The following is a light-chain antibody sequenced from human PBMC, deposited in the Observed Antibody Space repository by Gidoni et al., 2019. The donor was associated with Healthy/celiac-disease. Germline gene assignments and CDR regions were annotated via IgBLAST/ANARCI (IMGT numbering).Light chain of an antibody. CDR3: QQYGSSPPGLT. CDR2: VAS. V-gene: IGKV3-20*01. Sequence: EIVLTQSPGTLSLSPGERATLSCRASQRVSSSYLAWYQQKPGQAPRLLIYVASSRATVIPDRFRGSGSGKDFTLTISRLEPEDVAVYYCQQYGSSPPGLTFGGGTKVEIK. J-gene: IGKJ4*01. CDR1: QRVSSSY.